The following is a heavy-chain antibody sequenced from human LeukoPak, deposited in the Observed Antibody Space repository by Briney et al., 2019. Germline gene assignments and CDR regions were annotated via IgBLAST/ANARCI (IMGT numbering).Heavy chain of an antibody. V-gene: IGHV3-7*01. CDR3: ASTGFGTSPLDY. J-gene: IGHJ4*02. D-gene: IGHD1-1*01. Sequence: GGALRLSCAGSGFTFSRYWMTWVGQAPGRGGEGVANIKQDGSEEYSLASVKGRFTIFRDHAKNSLYLQMSSLRAEDTAVYFCASTGFGTSPLDYWGQGTLVTVSS. CDR1: GFTFSRYW. CDR2: IKQDGSEE.